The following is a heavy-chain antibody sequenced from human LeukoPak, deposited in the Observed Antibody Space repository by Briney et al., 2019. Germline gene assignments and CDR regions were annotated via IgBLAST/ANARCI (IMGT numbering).Heavy chain of an antibody. V-gene: IGHV4-34*01. J-gene: IGHJ4*02. CDR2: INHSGST. Sequence: SETLSLTCAVYGRSFSGYYWSWIRQPPGKGLEWIGEINHSGSTNYNPSLKSRVTISVDTSKNQFSLKLSSVTAADTAVYYCARGRGVYYFDYWGQGTLVTVSS. D-gene: IGHD3-10*01. CDR1: GRSFSGYY. CDR3: ARGRGVYYFDY.